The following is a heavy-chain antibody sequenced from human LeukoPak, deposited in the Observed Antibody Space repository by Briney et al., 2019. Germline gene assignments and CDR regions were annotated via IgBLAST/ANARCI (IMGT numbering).Heavy chain of an antibody. Sequence: GGSLRLSCAASGFTFDDYAMHWVRQAPGRGLEWVSGISWSSVRIDYADSVKGRFTISRDNARNSLDLQMNSLRVEDTAVYYCARYGNGEWQGHYAFDIWGHGTMVTVSS. D-gene: IGHD3-10*01. CDR1: GFTFDDYA. J-gene: IGHJ3*02. CDR3: ARYGNGEWQGHYAFDI. CDR2: ISWSSVRI. V-gene: IGHV3-9*01.